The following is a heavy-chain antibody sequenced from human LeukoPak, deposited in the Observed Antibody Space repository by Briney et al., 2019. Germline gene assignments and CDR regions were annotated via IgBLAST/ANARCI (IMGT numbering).Heavy chain of an antibody. Sequence: GGSLRLSCAASGFTFSSYAMSRVRQAPGKGLEWVSAISGSGGSTYYADSVKGRFTISRDNSKNTLYLQMNSLRAEDTAVYYCAKGPSWLLLQLDYWGQGTLVTVSS. CDR2: ISGSGGST. CDR3: AKGPSWLLLQLDY. CDR1: GFTFSSYA. V-gene: IGHV3-23*01. D-gene: IGHD3-22*01. J-gene: IGHJ4*02.